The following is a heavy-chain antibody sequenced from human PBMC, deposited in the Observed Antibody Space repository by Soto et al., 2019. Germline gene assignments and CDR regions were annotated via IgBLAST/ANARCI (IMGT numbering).Heavy chain of an antibody. CDR2: ISWNSGSI. D-gene: IGHD5-12*01. CDR3: AKDMGYDLSPLGYFDY. V-gene: IGHV3-9*01. Sequence: SGGSLRLSCAASGFTFDDYAMHCVRQAPGKGLEWVSGISWNSGSIGYADSVKGRFTISRDNAKNSLYLQMNSLRSEDTALYYCAKDMGYDLSPLGYFDYWGQGTLVTVSS. J-gene: IGHJ4*02. CDR1: GFTFDDYA.